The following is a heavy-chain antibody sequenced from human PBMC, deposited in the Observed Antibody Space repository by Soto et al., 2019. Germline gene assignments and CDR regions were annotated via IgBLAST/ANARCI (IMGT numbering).Heavy chain of an antibody. J-gene: IGHJ4*02. CDR1: GDSINRGGYY. D-gene: IGHD2-21*02. Sequence: QVQLRESGPGLVKASQTLSVTCTVSGDSINRGGYYWIWIRQFPGKGLEWIGSVYYTGTTSYNPSLESRAAISVDTSMRHFSLKLSSVTAADTAVYYCARGGVVVTALRFDYWGQGTLVTVSS. CDR2: VYYTGTT. CDR3: ARGGVVVTALRFDY. V-gene: IGHV4-31*03.